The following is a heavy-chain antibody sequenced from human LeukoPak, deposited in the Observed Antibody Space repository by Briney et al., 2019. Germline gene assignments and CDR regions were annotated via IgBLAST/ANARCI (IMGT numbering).Heavy chain of an antibody. CDR3: AREGAVGANFDY. CDR1: GFTFSSYA. V-gene: IGHV3-30-3*01. D-gene: IGHD1-26*01. CDR2: ISYDGSNK. J-gene: IGHJ4*02. Sequence: GGSLGLSCAASGFTFSSYAMHWVRQAPGKGLEWVAVISYDGSNKYYADSVKGRFTISRDNSKNTLYLQMNSLRAEDTAVYYCAREGAVGANFDYWGQGTLVTVSS.